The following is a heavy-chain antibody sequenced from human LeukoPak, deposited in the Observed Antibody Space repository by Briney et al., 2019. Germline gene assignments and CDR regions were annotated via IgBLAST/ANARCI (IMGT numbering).Heavy chain of an antibody. V-gene: IGHV4-4*07. CDR3: ARDRNYDHAFDI. CDR2: IYTSGST. CDR1: GGSISTYY. J-gene: IGHJ3*02. D-gene: IGHD3-22*01. Sequence: SETRSLTCTVSGGSISTYYWSWIRQPAGKGLEWIGRIYTSGSTNYNPSLKSRVTMSVDASKNQFSLKLSSLTAADTAIYFCARDRNYDHAFDIWGQGTMVTVSS.